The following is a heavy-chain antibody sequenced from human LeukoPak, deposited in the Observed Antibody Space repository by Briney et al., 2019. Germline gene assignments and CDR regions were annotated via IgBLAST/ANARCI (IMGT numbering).Heavy chain of an antibody. V-gene: IGHV1-2*06. CDR3: AREVGAAAGTPFFDY. J-gene: IGHJ4*02. CDR1: GYTFTGYY. Sequence: GASVKVSCKASGYTFTGYYMHWVRQAPGQGLEWMGRINPNSGGTNYAQKFQGRVTMTRDTSISTAYMELSRLRSDDTAVYYCAREVGAAAGTPFFDYWGQGTLVTVSS. CDR2: INPNSGGT. D-gene: IGHD6-13*01.